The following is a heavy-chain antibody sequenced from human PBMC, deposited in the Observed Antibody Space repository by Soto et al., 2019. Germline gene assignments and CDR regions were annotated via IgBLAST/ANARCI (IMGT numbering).Heavy chain of an antibody. CDR2: INTDGSVA. J-gene: IGHJ4*02. Sequence: PGVSLRLSCAASGLTFRSYWMHWVRQAPGKGLVWVSRINTDGSVAMYVDSVKGRFTISRDNSKNTLYLQMGSLRAEDMAVYYCARDPYYYVDYWGQGTLVTVSS. CDR3: ARDPYYYVDY. D-gene: IGHD3-10*01. V-gene: IGHV3-74*03. CDR1: GLTFRSYW.